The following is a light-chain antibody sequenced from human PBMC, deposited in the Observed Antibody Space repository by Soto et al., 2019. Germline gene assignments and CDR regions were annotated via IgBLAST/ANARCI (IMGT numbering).Light chain of an antibody. Sequence: QSSLTQPASVSGSPGQSITISCTGISSDGDDYKDVSWYQQHPGKAPKLMIYEVTYRPSGVSNRFSGSKSGNTASLTISGLQAGDEADYYCSSYTSTSTVFGTGTKLTVL. CDR1: SSDGDDYKD. CDR2: EVT. J-gene: IGLJ1*01. V-gene: IGLV2-14*01. CDR3: SSYTSTSTV.